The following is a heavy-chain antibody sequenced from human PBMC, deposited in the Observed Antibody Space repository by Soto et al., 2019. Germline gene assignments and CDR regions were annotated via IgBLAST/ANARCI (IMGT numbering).Heavy chain of an antibody. CDR1: GGSISSGGYS. V-gene: IGHV4-30-2*01. D-gene: IGHD2-15*01. CDR2: IYHSGST. Sequence: SETLSLTCAVSGGSISSGGYSWSWIRQPPGKGLEWIGYIYHSGSTYYNPSLKSRVTISVDRSKNQFSLKLSSVTAADTAVYYCARGGGGYCSGGSCYGNWFDPWGQGTLVTVSS. J-gene: IGHJ5*02. CDR3: ARGGGGYCSGGSCYGNWFDP.